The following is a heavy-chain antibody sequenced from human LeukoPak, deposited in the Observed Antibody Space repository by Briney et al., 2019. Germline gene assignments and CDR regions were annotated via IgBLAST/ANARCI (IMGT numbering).Heavy chain of an antibody. CDR3: ARIIAAAGRRGWFDP. CDR2: ISGSGGST. J-gene: IGHJ5*02. V-gene: IGHV3-23*01. Sequence: GGSLRLSCAASGITFSSYAMSWVRQAPGKGLEWVSAISGSGGSTYYADSVKGRFTISRDNSKNTLYLQMNSLRAEDTAVYYCARIIAAAGRRGWFDPWGQGTLVTVSS. D-gene: IGHD6-13*01. CDR1: GITFSSYA.